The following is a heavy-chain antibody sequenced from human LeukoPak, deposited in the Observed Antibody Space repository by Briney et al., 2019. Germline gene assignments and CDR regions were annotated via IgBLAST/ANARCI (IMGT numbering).Heavy chain of an antibody. D-gene: IGHD3-10*01. V-gene: IGHV3-21*04. CDR2: ISSSSSYI. CDR1: GFTFSSYS. J-gene: IGHJ1*01. CDR3: VRSITMFQH. Sequence: GGSLRLSCAASGFTFSSYSMNWVRQAPGKGLEWVSSISSSSSYIYYADSVKGRFTISRDNVKNYLFLQMNSLRAEDTALYYCVRSITMFQHWGQGTLVTVSS.